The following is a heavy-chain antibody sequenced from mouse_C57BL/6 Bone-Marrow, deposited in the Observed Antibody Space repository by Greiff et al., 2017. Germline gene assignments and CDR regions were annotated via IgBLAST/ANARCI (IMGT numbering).Heavy chain of an antibody. V-gene: IGHV3-6*01. CDR2: ISYDGSN. Sequence: EVKLLESGPGLVKPSQSLSLTCSVTGYSITSGYYWNWIRQFPGNKLEWMGYISYDGSNNYNPSLKNRISITRDTSKNQVFLKLNSVTTEDTATYYCARLDGYTWFAYWGQGTLVTVSA. CDR1: GYSITSGYY. J-gene: IGHJ3*01. D-gene: IGHD2-3*01. CDR3: ARLDGYTWFAY.